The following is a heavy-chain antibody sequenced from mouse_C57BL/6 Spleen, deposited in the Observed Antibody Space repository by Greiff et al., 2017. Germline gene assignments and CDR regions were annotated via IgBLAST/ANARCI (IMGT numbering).Heavy chain of an antibody. CDR2: IYPGSGST. CDR3: ARSYLTTVVYYYAMDY. Sequence: QVQLQQPGAELVKPGASVKMSCKASGYTFTSYWITWVKQRPGQGLEWIGDIYPGSGSTNYNEKFKSKATLTVDTSSSTAYMQLSSLTSEDSAVYYCARSYLTTVVYYYAMDYWGQGTSVTVSS. D-gene: IGHD1-1*01. CDR1: GYTFTSYW. J-gene: IGHJ4*01. V-gene: IGHV1-55*01.